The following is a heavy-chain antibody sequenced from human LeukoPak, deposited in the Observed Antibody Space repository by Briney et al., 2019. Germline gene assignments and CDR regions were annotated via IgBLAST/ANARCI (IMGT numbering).Heavy chain of an antibody. V-gene: IGHV3-9*01. CDR2: ISWNSGSI. CDR1: GFTFDDYA. CDR3: ARDGKSLGLDY. D-gene: IGHD7-27*01. Sequence: PGRSLRLSCAASGFTFDDYAMHWVRQAPGKGLEWVSGISWNSGSIGYADSVKGRFTISRDNAKNSLYLQMNSLRSEDTAVYYCARDGKSLGLDYWGQGTLVTVSS. J-gene: IGHJ4*02.